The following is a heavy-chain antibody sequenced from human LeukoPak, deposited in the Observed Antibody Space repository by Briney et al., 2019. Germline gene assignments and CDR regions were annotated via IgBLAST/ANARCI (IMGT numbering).Heavy chain of an antibody. D-gene: IGHD2-2*01. CDR3: ARNKDIVVVPAANNWFDP. CDR1: GFTFSSYA. J-gene: IGHJ5*02. CDR2: ISGSGGST. V-gene: IGHV3-23*01. Sequence: GGSLRLSCAASGFTFSSYAMSWVRQAPGKGLEWVSAISGSGGSTYYADSVKGRFTISRDNSKNTLYLQMNSLRAGDTAVYYCARNKDIVVVPAANNWFDPWGQGTLVTVSS.